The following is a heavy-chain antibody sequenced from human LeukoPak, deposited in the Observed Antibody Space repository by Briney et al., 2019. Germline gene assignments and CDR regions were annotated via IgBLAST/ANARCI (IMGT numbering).Heavy chain of an antibody. Sequence: GASVKVSCKVSGYTLTELSMHWVRQAPGKGLEWMGGSDPEDGETIYAQKFQGRVTMTEDTSTDTAYMELSSLRSEDTAVYYCATEVRFLEWFPLDYWGQGTLVTVSS. CDR2: SDPEDGET. D-gene: IGHD3-3*01. CDR3: ATEVRFLEWFPLDY. J-gene: IGHJ4*02. V-gene: IGHV1-24*01. CDR1: GYTLTELS.